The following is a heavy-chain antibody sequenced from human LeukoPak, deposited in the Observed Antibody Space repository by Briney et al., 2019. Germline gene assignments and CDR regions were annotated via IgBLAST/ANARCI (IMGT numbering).Heavy chain of an antibody. D-gene: IGHD6-13*01. J-gene: IGHJ4*02. CDR3: ARGYSSSWLDY. CDR1: GYTFTAFY. CDR2: INPNSGGT. Sequence: ASVKVSCKASGYTFTAFYMHWVRQAPGQGLEWMGRINPNSGGTKYAQKFQGRVTMTTDTSINTAYLELSRLRSDDMAVYYCARGYSSSWLDYWGQGTLVTVSS. V-gene: IGHV1-2*06.